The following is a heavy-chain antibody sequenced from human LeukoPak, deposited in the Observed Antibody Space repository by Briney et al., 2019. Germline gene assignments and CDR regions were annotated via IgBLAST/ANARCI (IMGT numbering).Heavy chain of an antibody. D-gene: IGHD4-23*01. CDR3: AREGPTVASFDY. CDR1: GYRFTGYY. V-gene: IGHV1-2*02. Sequence: ASVKVSCKTSGYRFTGYYLHWVRQAPGQGLEWMGWINPNSGGTNYAQKFQGRVTMTRDTSISTAYMELSRLRSDDTAVYYCAREGPTVASFDYWGQGTLVTVSS. CDR2: INPNSGGT. J-gene: IGHJ4*02.